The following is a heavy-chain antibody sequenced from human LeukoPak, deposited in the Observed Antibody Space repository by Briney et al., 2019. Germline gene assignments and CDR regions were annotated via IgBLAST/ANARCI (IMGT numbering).Heavy chain of an antibody. CDR2: INPGDSDT. D-gene: IGHD6-13*01. Sequence: GESLKISCKGSGYSFTSYWIGWVRQMPGKGLEWMGIINPGDSDTRYSPSFQGQVTISVDKSVSTAYLQWSSLEAPDTAMYFCATVPRIPAVGNTEYFRHWGQGTLVSVSS. CDR3: ATVPRIPAVGNTEYFRH. J-gene: IGHJ1*01. CDR1: GYSFTSYW. V-gene: IGHV5-51*01.